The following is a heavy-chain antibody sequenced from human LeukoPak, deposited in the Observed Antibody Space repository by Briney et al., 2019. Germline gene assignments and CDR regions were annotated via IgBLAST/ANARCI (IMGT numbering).Heavy chain of an antibody. CDR3: ARDNYYDSSGYYYYFDY. J-gene: IGHJ4*02. D-gene: IGHD3-22*01. Sequence: GGSLRLSCAASAFTFSSYTMNWVRQAPGKGLEWVSSISSSSTYIYYADSVKGRFTISRDNAKNSLYLQMNSLRAEDTAVYYCARDNYYDSSGYYYYFDYWGQGTLVTVSS. V-gene: IGHV3-21*01. CDR1: AFTFSSYT. CDR2: ISSSSTYI.